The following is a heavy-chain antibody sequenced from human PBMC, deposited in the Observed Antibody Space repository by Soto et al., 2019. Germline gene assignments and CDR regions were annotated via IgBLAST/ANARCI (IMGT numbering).Heavy chain of an antibody. D-gene: IGHD6-13*01. Sequence: GGSLRLSCAASGFTFSSYGMHWVRQAPGKGLEWVAVIWYDGSNKYYADSVKGRFTISRDNSKNTLYLQMNSLRAEDTAVYYCARDFDRFGGSPKLVRLPRGLFDYWGQGTLVTVSS. V-gene: IGHV3-33*01. CDR3: ARDFDRFGGSPKLVRLPRGLFDY. CDR1: GFTFSSYG. CDR2: IWYDGSNK. J-gene: IGHJ4*02.